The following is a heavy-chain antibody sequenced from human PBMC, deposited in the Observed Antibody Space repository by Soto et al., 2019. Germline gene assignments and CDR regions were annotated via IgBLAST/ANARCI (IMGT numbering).Heavy chain of an antibody. D-gene: IGHD1-7*01. CDR3: ARERTGPNYFDY. CDR2: MNPNSGNT. V-gene: IGHV1-8*01. Sequence: QVQLVQSGAEVKKPGASVKVSCKASGYTFTSYDINWVRQATGQGLEWMGWMNPNSGNTAYAQKFQGRVTMTRNTSILTAYMELRSLRSEDTAVYYCARERTGPNYFDYWGQGTLVTVSS. CDR1: GYTFTSYD. J-gene: IGHJ4*02.